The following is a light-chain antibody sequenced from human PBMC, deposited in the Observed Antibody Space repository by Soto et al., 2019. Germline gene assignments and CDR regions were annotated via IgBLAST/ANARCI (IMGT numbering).Light chain of an antibody. CDR3: QQYGGPVPWT. CDR2: GAS. Sequence: EVVLTQSPGTLSLSPGERATVSCRASQTISRNYLAWYQKKPGQAPRLLIYGASTRANGIPDRFTGSGSGTDFTLTIARLEPEVFAVYYCQQYGGPVPWTFGQGTKVEV. J-gene: IGKJ1*01. V-gene: IGKV3-20*01. CDR1: QTISRNY.